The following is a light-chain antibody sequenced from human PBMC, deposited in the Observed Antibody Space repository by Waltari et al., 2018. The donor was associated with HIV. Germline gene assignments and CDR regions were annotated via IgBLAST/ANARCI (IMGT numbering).Light chain of an antibody. CDR1: SSGVCGYNY. J-gene: IGLJ1*01. CDR2: DVS. CDR3: CSYAGSYTVYV. Sequence: QSALTQPRSASGSPGQSAPISCTGTSSGVCGYNYVSWYQQHPGKAPKLMIYDVSKRPSGVPDRFSGSKSGNTASLTISGLQAEDEADYYCCSYAGSYTVYVFGTGTKVTVL. V-gene: IGLV2-11*01.